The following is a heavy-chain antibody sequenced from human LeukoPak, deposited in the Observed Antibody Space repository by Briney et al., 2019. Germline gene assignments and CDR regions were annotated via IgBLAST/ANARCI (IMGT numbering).Heavy chain of an antibody. CDR3: ARSSIAAAGLYFDY. V-gene: IGHV3-23*01. J-gene: IGHJ4*02. CDR1: GFTFSSYA. CDR2: ISGSGYST. D-gene: IGHD6-13*01. Sequence: GGSLRLSCAASGFTFSSYAMNWVRQAPGKGLEWVSSISGSGYSTYYADSVKGRFTISRDNSKNTLYLQMNSLRAEDTAVYYCARSSIAAAGLYFDYWGQGTLVTVSS.